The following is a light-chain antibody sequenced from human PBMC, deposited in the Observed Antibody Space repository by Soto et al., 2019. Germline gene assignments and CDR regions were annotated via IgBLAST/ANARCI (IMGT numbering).Light chain of an antibody. Sequence: DIHLTHSPSFLSASPGHGFNITCRASQGISSYLAWYQQKPGKAPKLLIYKASTLKSGVPSRFSGSGSGTEFTLTISSLQPEDFATYFCQQSYTTPITFGQGTRLEIK. J-gene: IGKJ5*01. CDR1: QGISSY. V-gene: IGKV1-9*01. CDR3: QQSYTTPIT. CDR2: KAS.